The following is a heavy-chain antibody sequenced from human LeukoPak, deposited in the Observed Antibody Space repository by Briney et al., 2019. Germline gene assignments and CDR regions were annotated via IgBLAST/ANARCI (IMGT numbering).Heavy chain of an antibody. D-gene: IGHD4-23*01. CDR3: AKPSPLRWEYYFDY. V-gene: IGHV3-23*01. CDR1: GFTFSNYA. Sequence: GGSLRLSCAASGFTFSNYAMSWVRQAPGKGLGWVSAISGSGGSTYYADSVKGRFTISRDNSKNTLYLQMNSLRAEDTAAYYCAKPSPLRWEYYFDYWGQGTLVTVSS. CDR2: ISGSGGST. J-gene: IGHJ4*02.